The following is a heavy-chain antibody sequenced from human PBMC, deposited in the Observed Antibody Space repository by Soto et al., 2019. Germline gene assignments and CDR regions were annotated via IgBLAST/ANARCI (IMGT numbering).Heavy chain of an antibody. D-gene: IGHD6-25*01. CDR2: IYTSGST. Sequence: SETLSLTCTVSGGSVRSNWWSWIRQSAGKGLEWLGRIYTSGSTDYNPFLKSRVTMSLDTSKNQFSLNLTSVTAADTAVYFCASQAARWGPYGMDVWGQGTTVTVSS. J-gene: IGHJ6*02. CDR3: ASQAARWGPYGMDV. V-gene: IGHV4-4*07. CDR1: GGSVRSNW.